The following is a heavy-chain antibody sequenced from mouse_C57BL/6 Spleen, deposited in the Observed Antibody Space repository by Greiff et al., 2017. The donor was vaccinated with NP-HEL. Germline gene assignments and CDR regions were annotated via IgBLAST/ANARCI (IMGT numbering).Heavy chain of an antibody. Sequence: EVHLVESGGGLVKPGGSLKLSCAASGFTFSSYAMSWVRQTPEKRLEWVATISDGGSYTYYPDNVKGRFTISRDNAKNNLYLQMSHLKSEDTAMYYCAREDGKRWYFDVWGTGTTVTVSS. V-gene: IGHV5-4*01. J-gene: IGHJ1*03. CDR1: GFTFSSYA. CDR2: ISDGGSYT. CDR3: AREDGKRWYFDV. D-gene: IGHD2-1*01.